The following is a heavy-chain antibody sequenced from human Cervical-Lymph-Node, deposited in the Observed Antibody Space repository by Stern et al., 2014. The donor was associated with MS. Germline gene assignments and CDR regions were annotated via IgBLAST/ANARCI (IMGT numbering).Heavy chain of an antibody. CDR1: GYSFTSPY. Sequence: VQLVESGAEVKKPGASVKVSCTASGYSFTSPYMHWVRQAPGQGLEWVGIINPSGDSASYAQKLQGRVTMTRDTSTSTVYMELSSLRSEDTAVYYCASGTGSKRPTGNYWGQGTLVTVSS. CDR2: INPSGDSA. CDR3: ASGTGSKRPTGNY. J-gene: IGHJ4*02. V-gene: IGHV1-46*01. D-gene: IGHD3/OR15-3a*01.